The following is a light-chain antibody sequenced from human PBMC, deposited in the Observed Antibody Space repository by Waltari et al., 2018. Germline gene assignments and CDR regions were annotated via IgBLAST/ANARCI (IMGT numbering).Light chain of an antibody. CDR3: AAWDDRLFGPV. CDR1: NPHIGVHP. J-gene: IGLJ1*01. CDR2: GND. V-gene: IGLV1-44*01. Sequence: QSALTQPPSPSGTPGQRVTLSCSGSNPHIGVHPANWFQVHPGTAPKIPIYGNDQRPSGVPDRFSASKSGSSASLAISGLQSEDEADYYCAAWDDRLFGPVFGTGTEVTVL.